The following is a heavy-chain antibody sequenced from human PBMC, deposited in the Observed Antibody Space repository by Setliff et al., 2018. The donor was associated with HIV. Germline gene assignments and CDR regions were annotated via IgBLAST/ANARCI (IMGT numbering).Heavy chain of an antibody. Sequence: PSETLSLTCTVSGSPTAIGSYYWTWIRQPAGRGLEWIGHISASGNTKYSPTLQSRVTLSVNPSNNQFSLNLTSVTAADTAVYYCARRKSGSSYRFFNYWGLGSLVTVSS. CDR1: GSPTAIGSYY. CDR3: ARRKSGSSYRFFNY. D-gene: IGHD3-16*02. CDR2: ISASGNT. J-gene: IGHJ4*02. V-gene: IGHV4-61*09.